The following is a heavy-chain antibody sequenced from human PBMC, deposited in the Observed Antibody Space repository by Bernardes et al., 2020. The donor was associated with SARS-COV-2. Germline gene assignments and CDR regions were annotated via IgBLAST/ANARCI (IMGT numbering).Heavy chain of an antibody. Sequence: SEPLSLTCIVSGGSINSKSWSWLRQPPGKALEWIAHLSHYGNTKSHPSLKSRVTVSVDTSRTQFSLKLTSVTAADTAVYYCARDNPHLTKIDSSTYVLDFWGQGILVTVSS. V-gene: IGHV4-59*01. CDR3: ARDNPHLTKIDSSTYVLDF. J-gene: IGHJ4*02. CDR1: GGSINSKS. D-gene: IGHD3-22*01. CDR2: LSHYGNT.